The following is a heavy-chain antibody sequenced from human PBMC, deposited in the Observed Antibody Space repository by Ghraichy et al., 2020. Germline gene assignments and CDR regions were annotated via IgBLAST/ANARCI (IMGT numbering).Heavy chain of an antibody. J-gene: IGHJ4*02. V-gene: IGHV1-24*01. Sequence: ASVKVSCKVSGYTLTELSMHWVRQAPGKGLEWMGGFDPEDGETIYAQKFQGRVTMTEDTSTDTAYMELSSLRSEDTAVYYCATGAVLVGATCFDYWGQGTLVTVSS. CDR1: GYTLTELS. D-gene: IGHD1-26*01. CDR3: ATGAVLVGATCFDY. CDR2: FDPEDGET.